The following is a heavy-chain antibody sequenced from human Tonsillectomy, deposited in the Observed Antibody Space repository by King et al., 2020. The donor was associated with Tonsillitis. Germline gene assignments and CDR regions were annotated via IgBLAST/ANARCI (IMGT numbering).Heavy chain of an antibody. Sequence: VQLVESGGGVVQPGRSLRLSCAASGFTFSSYGMHWVRQAPGKGLEWVAVISYDGSTKFYADSVKGRFTISRDNSKSTLYLQMKSLRVEDTSLYYCAKSGDSYGFDSWGQGILVTVSS. CDR1: GFTFSSYG. D-gene: IGHD5-18*01. J-gene: IGHJ4*02. CDR3: AKSGDSYGFDS. V-gene: IGHV3-30*18. CDR2: ISYDGSTK.